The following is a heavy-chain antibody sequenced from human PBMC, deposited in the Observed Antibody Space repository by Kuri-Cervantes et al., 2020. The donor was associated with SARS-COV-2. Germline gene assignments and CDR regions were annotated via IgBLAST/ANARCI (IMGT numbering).Heavy chain of an antibody. CDR3: ARGTHYIPLIFGVVWGAFDI. CDR2: INHSGST. J-gene: IGHJ3*02. Sequence: GSLRLSCAVYGGSFSGYYWSWIRQPPGKVLEWIGEINHSGSTNYNPSLKSRVTMSVDTSKNQFSLKLSSVTAADTAVYYCARGTHYIPLIFGVVWGAFDIWGQGTMVTVSS. CDR1: GGSFSGYY. V-gene: IGHV4-34*01. D-gene: IGHD3-3*01.